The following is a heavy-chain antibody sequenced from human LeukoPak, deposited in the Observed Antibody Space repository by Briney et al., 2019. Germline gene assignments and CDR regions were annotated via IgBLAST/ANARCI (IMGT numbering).Heavy chain of an antibody. V-gene: IGHV3-23*01. J-gene: IGHJ4*02. D-gene: IGHD3-9*01. CDR1: GITFSNYH. Sequence: ETGGSLRLSCTASGITFSNYHMTWVRQAPGKGLEWVSSISGSGAETHYTDSVKGRFTISRDNSKNTLYLQMNSLRAEDTAVYYCASTGGDILTGYYHALDYWGQGTLVTVSS. CDR2: ISGSGAET. CDR3: ASTGGDILTGYYHALDY.